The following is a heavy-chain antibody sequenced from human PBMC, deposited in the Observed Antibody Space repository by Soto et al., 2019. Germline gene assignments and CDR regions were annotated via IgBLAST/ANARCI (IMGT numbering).Heavy chain of an antibody. CDR3: ARVYYKSIASFYYYYYYGMDV. Sequence: ASVKVSCKASGYTFTSYDINWVRQATGQGLEWMGWMNPNSGNTGYAQKFQGRVTMIRNTSISTAYMELSSLRSEDTAVYYCARVYYKSIASFYYYYYYGMDVWGQGTTVTVSS. J-gene: IGHJ6*02. CDR2: MNPNSGNT. CDR1: GYTFTSYD. V-gene: IGHV1-8*01. D-gene: IGHD3-10*01.